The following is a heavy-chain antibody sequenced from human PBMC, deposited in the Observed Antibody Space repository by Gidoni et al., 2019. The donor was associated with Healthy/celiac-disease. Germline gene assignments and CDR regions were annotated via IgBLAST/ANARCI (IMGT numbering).Heavy chain of an antibody. J-gene: IGHJ4*02. CDR1: GFTVSSNY. CDR2: IYSGGST. Sequence: EVQLVETGGGLNQPGGSLRLSCAASGFTVSSNYMSWVRQAPGKGLEWVSVIYSGGSTYYADSVKGRFTISRDNSKNTLYLQMNSLRAEDTAVYYCAREDYYDSSGYYDYWGQGTLVTVSS. CDR3: AREDYYDSSGYYDY. V-gene: IGHV3-53*02. D-gene: IGHD3-22*01.